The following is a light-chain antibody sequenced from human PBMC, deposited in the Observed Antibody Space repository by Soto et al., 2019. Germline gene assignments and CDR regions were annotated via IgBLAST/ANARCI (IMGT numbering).Light chain of an antibody. V-gene: IGKV3-20*01. CDR2: GAS. Sequence: EIVLTQSPGTLSLSPGERATLSCRASQSVSSSYLAWYQQKPGQAPRLLIYGASSRATGIPDRFSGSGSGTGLTLTISRLEPEDFAVYFCQQYGSSPPFTFGQGTKVEIK. CDR3: QQYGSSPPFT. J-gene: IGKJ2*01. CDR1: QSVSSSY.